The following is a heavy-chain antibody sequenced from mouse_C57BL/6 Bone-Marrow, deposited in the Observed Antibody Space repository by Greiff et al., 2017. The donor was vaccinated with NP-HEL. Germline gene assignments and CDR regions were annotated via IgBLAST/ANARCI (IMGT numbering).Heavy chain of an antibody. CDR3: ERLVITTVVVDY. V-gene: IGHV1-19*01. D-gene: IGHD1-1*01. Sequence: EVKLVESGPVLVKPGASVKMSCKASGYTFTDYYMNWVKQSHGKSLEWIGVINPCNGGTSYNQKFKGKATLTVDKSSNTAYMELNSLTSEDSAVYYCERLVITTVVVDYWGQGTTLTVSS. CDR2: INPCNGGT. CDR1: GYTFTDYY. J-gene: IGHJ2*01.